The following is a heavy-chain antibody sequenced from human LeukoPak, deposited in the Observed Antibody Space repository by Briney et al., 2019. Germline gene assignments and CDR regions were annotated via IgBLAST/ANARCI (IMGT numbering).Heavy chain of an antibody. CDR1: GGSISSSSYY. J-gene: IGHJ4*02. V-gene: IGHV4-39*01. CDR2: IYYSGST. Sequence: RPSETLSLTCGVSGGSISSSSYYWGWIRQPPGKGLEWIGNIYYSGSTYYNPSLKSRVTISVDTSKNQFSLKLSSVTATDTAVYYCVRQRSGTYRYFDYWGQGTLVTVSS. D-gene: IGHD1-26*01. CDR3: VRQRSGTYRYFDY.